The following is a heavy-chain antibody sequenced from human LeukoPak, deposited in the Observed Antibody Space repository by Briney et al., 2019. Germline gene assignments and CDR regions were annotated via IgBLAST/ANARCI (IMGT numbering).Heavy chain of an antibody. Sequence: PGGSLRLSCAASGFTFSTYAMSWVRQAPGKGLEWVAAFSGHSHSAYYADSVTGRFTITRDNSKNMLYLQMKSLRAEDTAVYYCARHPDYWGQGTLVTVSS. CDR1: GFTFSTYA. J-gene: IGHJ4*02. CDR2: FSGHSHSA. CDR3: ARHPDY. V-gene: IGHV3-23*01.